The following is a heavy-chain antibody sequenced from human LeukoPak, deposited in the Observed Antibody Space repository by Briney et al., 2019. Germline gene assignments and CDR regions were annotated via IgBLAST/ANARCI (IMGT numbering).Heavy chain of an antibody. CDR3: AREGAATVYGMDV. Sequence: SETLSLTCAVYGGSFSGYYWSWIRQPPGKGLEWIGEINHSGSTNYNPSLKSRVTISVDTSKNQFSLKLSSVTAADTAVYYCAREGAATVYGMDVWGQGTTVTVSS. D-gene: IGHD6-13*01. J-gene: IGHJ6*02. CDR2: INHSGST. CDR1: GGSFSGYY. V-gene: IGHV4-34*01.